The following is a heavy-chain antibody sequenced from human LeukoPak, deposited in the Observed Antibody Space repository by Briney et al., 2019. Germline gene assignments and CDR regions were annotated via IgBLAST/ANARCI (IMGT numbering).Heavy chain of an antibody. Sequence: PGGSLRLSCAASGFTFSDYYMSWIRQAPGEGLEWVSYISPSGSAIYYADSVKGRFTISRDNAKNSLVLQMNSLRAEDTAVYYCARDVGYRSWFDPWGQGTLVIVSS. CDR2: ISPSGSAI. J-gene: IGHJ5*02. D-gene: IGHD5-18*01. CDR1: GFTFSDYY. CDR3: ARDVGYRSWFDP. V-gene: IGHV3-11*04.